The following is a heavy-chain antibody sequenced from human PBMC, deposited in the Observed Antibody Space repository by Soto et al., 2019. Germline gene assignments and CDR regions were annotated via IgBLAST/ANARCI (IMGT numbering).Heavy chain of an antibody. Sequence: PSETLSLTCTVSGCSISSYYWSWIRQPPGKGLEWIGYIYHSGSTNYNPSLKSRITISVDTSKNQFSLKLSSVTAADTAVYHCAKDTYFRDSSGYYVFDYWGPGTQVTVSS. D-gene: IGHD3-22*01. CDR2: IYHSGST. V-gene: IGHV4-59*12. J-gene: IGHJ4*02. CDR1: GCSISSYY. CDR3: AKDTYFRDSSGYYVFDY.